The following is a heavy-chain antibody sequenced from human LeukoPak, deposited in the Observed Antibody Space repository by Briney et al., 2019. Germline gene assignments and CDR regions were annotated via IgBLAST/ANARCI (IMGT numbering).Heavy chain of an antibody. CDR2: IYHSGST. V-gene: IGHV4-59*08. J-gene: IGHJ3*02. CDR1: GGSISSYY. CDR3: ARHAYYYDSSGYPDAFDI. D-gene: IGHD3-22*01. Sequence: SETLSLTCTVSGGSISSYYWSWIRQPPGKGLEWIGSIYHSGSTYYNPSLKSRVTISVDTSKNQFSLKLSSVTAADTAVYYCARHAYYYDSSGYPDAFDIWGQGTMVTVSS.